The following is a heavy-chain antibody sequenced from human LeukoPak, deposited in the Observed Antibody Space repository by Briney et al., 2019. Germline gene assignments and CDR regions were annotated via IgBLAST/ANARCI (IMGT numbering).Heavy chain of an antibody. CDR3: ARGAPSTKRRAFDI. D-gene: IGHD2-2*01. Sequence: SETLSLTCAVYGGSFSGYYWSWIRQPPGNGLEWIGEINHSGSTNYNPSLKSRVTISVDTSKNQFSLKLSSVTAADTAVYYCARGAPSTKRRAFDIWGQGTMVTVSS. J-gene: IGHJ3*02. CDR2: INHSGST. V-gene: IGHV4-34*01. CDR1: GGSFSGYY.